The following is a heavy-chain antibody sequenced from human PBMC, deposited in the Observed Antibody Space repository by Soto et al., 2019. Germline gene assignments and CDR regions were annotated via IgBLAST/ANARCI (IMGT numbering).Heavy chain of an antibody. D-gene: IGHD1-26*01. CDR2: INHSGST. Sequence: SETLSLTCAVYGGSFSGYYWSWIRQPPGKGLEWIGEINHSGSTNYNPSLKSRVTISVDTSKNQVSLKLTSVTASDTAVYYCARDMHAGFTHYLDPWGQGTLVTVSS. V-gene: IGHV4-34*01. CDR1: GGSFSGYY. J-gene: IGHJ5*02. CDR3: ARDMHAGFTHYLDP.